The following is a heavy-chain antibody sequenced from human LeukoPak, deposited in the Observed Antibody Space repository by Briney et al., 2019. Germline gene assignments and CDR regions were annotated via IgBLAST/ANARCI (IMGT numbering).Heavy chain of an antibody. D-gene: IGHD2-2*02. CDR2: TYPGDSDT. V-gene: IGHV5-51*01. J-gene: IGHJ5*02. CDR1: GYSFTSYW. CDR3: ARGYCSSTSCYRDWFDP. Sequence: GESLKISCKGSGYSFTSYWIGWVRQMPGKGLEWMGITYPGDSDTRYSPSFQGQVTISADKSISTAYLQWSSLKASDTAMYYCARGYCSSTSCYRDWFDPWGQGTLVTVSS.